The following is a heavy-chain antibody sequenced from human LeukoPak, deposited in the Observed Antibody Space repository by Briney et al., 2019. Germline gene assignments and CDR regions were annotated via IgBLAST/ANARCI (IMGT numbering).Heavy chain of an antibody. CDR1: GGSISSYY. V-gene: IGHV4-59*01. D-gene: IGHD6-19*01. Sequence: SETLSLTCTVSGGSISSYYWSWIRQPPGKGLEWIGYIYYSGSTNYNPSLKSRVTISVDTSKNQFSLKLSSVTAADTAVYHCARASGWYKNWFDPWGQGTLVTVSS. CDR2: IYYSGST. CDR3: ARASGWYKNWFDP. J-gene: IGHJ5*02.